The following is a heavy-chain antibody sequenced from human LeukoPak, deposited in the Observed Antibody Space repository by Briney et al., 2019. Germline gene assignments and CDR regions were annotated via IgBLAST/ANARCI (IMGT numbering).Heavy chain of an antibody. Sequence: SETLSLTCTASGGSVSSGSYYWSWIRQPPGKGLEWIGYIYYSGSTNYNPSLKSRVTISVDTSKNQFSLKLSSVTAADTAVYYCARAMRYCSSTSCYGLFDYWGQGTLVTVSS. CDR1: GGSVSSGSYY. D-gene: IGHD2-2*01. CDR3: ARAMRYCSSTSCYGLFDY. J-gene: IGHJ4*02. V-gene: IGHV4-61*01. CDR2: IYYSGST.